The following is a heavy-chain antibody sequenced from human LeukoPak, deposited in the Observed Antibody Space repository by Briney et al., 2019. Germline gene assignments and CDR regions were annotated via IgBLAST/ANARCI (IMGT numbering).Heavy chain of an antibody. CDR2: IIPIFGTA. CDR3: ARGPYYDSWSGAGY. D-gene: IGHD3-3*01. CDR1: GGTFSSYA. J-gene: IGHJ4*02. Sequence: SVKVSCKASGGTFSSYAISWVRQAPGQGLEWMGGIIPIFGTANYAQKFQGRVTITADESTSTAYMELSSLRSEDTAVYYCARGPYYDSWSGAGYWGQGTLVTVSS. V-gene: IGHV1-69*13.